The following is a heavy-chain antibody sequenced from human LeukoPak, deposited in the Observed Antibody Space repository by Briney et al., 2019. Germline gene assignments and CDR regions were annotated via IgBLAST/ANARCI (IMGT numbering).Heavy chain of an antibody. J-gene: IGHJ4*02. Sequence: PGGSLRLSCVVSGFTVSSYSMNWVRQAPGKGLEWVSSISSSSSYIYYAGSVKGRFTISRDNAKNSLYLQMNSLRAEDTAVYYCAASESSIVWGQGTLVTVSS. CDR1: GFTVSSYS. V-gene: IGHV3-21*01. CDR3: AASESSIV. D-gene: IGHD2-15*01. CDR2: ISSSSSYI.